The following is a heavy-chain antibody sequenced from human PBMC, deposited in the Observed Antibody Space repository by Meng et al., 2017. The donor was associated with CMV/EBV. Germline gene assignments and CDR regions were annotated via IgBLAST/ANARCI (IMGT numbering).Heavy chain of an antibody. CDR3: GRDLTGERDQ. CDR2: NNTDGSFT. D-gene: IGHD7-27*01. V-gene: IGHV3-74*03. CDR1: GFTFSHYC. Sequence: VQHGAVLVPPGWVSGLSVEDSGFTFSHYCMHWVRQVPGEVPVLVSRNNTDGSFTSYADPLKGRFTISRDNAKNTLYLHMHGLRVDDSAVYYCGRDLTGERDQWGQGTLVTVSS. J-gene: IGHJ4*02.